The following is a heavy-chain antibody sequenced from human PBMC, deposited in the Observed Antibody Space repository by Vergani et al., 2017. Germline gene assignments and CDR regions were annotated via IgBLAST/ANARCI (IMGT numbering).Heavy chain of an antibody. Sequence: EVQLVESGGGLVQPGRSLRLSCTASGFTFGDYAMSWFRQAPGKGLEWVGFIRSKAYGGTTEYAASVKGRFTISRDNSKNTLYLQMNSLRSEDTAVYYCARVRGGSRDWIDVWGKGTTVTVSS. CDR1: GFTFGDYA. V-gene: IGHV3-49*03. D-gene: IGHD3-16*01. J-gene: IGHJ6*04. CDR2: IRSKAYGGTT. CDR3: ARVRGGSRDWIDV.